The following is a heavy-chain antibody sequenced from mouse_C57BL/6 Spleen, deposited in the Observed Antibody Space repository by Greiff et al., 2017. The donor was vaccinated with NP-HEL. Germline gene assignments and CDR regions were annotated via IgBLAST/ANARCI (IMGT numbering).Heavy chain of an antibody. CDR1: GYTFTSYW. CDR2: IDPSDSET. CDR3: ARGEDYDDYYAMDY. Sequence: QVQLQQPGAELVRPGSSVKLSCKASGYTFTSYWMHWVKQRPIQGLEWIGNIDPSDSETHYNQKFKDKATLTVDKSSSTAYMQLSSLTYEDAAVYYWARGEDYDDYYAMDYWGQGTSGTVSS. J-gene: IGHJ4*01. D-gene: IGHD2-4*01. V-gene: IGHV1-52*01.